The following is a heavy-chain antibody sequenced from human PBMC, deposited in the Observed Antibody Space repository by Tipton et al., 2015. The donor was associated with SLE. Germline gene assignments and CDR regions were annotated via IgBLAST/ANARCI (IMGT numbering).Heavy chain of an antibody. J-gene: IGHJ5*02. V-gene: IGHV3-53*05. CDR2: IYSGGST. D-gene: IGHD3-16*01. CDR3: ARGENWFDP. CDR1: GFTFSSYD. Sequence: SLRLSCAASGFTFSSYDMSWVRQAPGKGLEWVPVIYSGGSTYYADSVKGRFTISRDNSKNTLYLQMNSLRAEDTAVYYCARGENWFDPWGQGTLVTVSS.